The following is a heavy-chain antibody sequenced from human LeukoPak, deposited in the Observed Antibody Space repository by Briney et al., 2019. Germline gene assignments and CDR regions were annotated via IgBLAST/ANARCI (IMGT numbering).Heavy chain of an antibody. CDR2: MYYSGST. Sequence: SQTLSLAFTVSGGSISSYYWSWIRQPPGKGLEWIGYMYYSGSTNYNPSLMSRVTRSVDTSKNQSSLKLSSVTAADTAVYYCARGGGYSYGSVVGLDYWGQGTLVTVSS. V-gene: IGHV4-59*01. J-gene: IGHJ4*02. CDR3: ARGGGYSYGSVVGLDY. CDR1: GGSISSYY. D-gene: IGHD5-18*01.